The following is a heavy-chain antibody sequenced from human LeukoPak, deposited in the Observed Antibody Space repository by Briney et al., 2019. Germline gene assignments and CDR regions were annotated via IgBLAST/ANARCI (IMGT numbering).Heavy chain of an antibody. CDR2: IIPNSGGT. Sequence: ASVKVSCKASGYTFTDFNMHCVRQAPGQGLEWMGWIIPNSGGTKYAQKFQGRVTMTRDTSISTVYMELSRLTSDDTAVYHCARDYGGNHFDYWAQGTLVTVSS. D-gene: IGHD4-23*01. J-gene: IGHJ4*02. CDR3: ARDYGGNHFDY. V-gene: IGHV1-2*02. CDR1: GYTFTDFN.